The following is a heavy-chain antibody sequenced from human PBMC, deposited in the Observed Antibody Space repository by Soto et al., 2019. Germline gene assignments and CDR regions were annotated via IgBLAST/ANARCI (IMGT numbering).Heavy chain of an antibody. CDR3: AEDVSGYSTYFDY. J-gene: IGHJ4*02. Sequence: QVQLVESGGGVVQPGRSLRLSCAASGFTFSNYGIHWVRQAPGKGLEWVAVVSYDGGNKYYGDSVKGRFTISRDNSKNTLYLQMNSLRAEDTAVYYCAEDVSGYSTYFDYWGQGTLVTVSS. CDR1: GFTFSNYG. V-gene: IGHV3-30*18. CDR2: VSYDGGNK. D-gene: IGHD3-22*01.